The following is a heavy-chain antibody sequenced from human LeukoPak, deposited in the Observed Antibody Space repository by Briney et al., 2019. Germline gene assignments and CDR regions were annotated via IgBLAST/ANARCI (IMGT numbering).Heavy chain of an antibody. CDR2: IYYSGST. Sequence: SETLSLTCTVSGGSISSYYWSWVRQPPGKGLEWIGYIYYSGSTNYNPSLRSRVTISVDTSKNQCSLKLSSVTAADTAVYHCARESSIEARCLDYWGQGTLVTVSS. CDR1: GGSISSYY. CDR3: ARESSIEARCLDY. V-gene: IGHV4-59*01. J-gene: IGHJ4*02. D-gene: IGHD6-6*01.